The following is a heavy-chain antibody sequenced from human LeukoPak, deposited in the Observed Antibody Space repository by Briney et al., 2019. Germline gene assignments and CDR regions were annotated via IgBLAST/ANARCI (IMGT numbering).Heavy chain of an antibody. CDR2: INSDGSTT. D-gene: IGHD2-8*02. CDR1: GFTVSSNY. CDR3: ARVLTGSWDWFDP. J-gene: IGHJ5*02. Sequence: GGSLRLSCAASGFTVSSNYMSWVRHAPGKGLVWVSRINSDGSTTSYADSVKGRFTISRDNAKNTLYLQMNSLRAEDTAVYYCARVLTGSWDWFDPWGQGTLVTVSS. V-gene: IGHV3-74*01.